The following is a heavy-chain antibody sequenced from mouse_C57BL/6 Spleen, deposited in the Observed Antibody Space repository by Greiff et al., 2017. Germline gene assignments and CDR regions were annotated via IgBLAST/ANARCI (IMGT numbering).Heavy chain of an antibody. CDR2: IRLKSDNYAT. D-gene: IGHD2-4*01. V-gene: IGHV6-3*01. CDR1: GFTFSNYW. Sequence: EVKVEESGGGLVQPGGSMKLSCVASGFTFSNYWMNWVRQSPEKGLEWVAQIRLKSDNYATHYAESVKGRFTISRDDSKSSVYLQMNNLRAEDTGIYYCIVGDYDGAWFAYWGQGTLVTVSA. J-gene: IGHJ3*01. CDR3: IVGDYDGAWFAY.